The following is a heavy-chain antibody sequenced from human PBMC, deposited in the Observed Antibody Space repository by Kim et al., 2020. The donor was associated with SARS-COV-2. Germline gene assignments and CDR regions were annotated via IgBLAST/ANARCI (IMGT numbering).Heavy chain of an antibody. CDR3: ATQRNSSGYYYYYYYMDV. J-gene: IGHJ6*03. CDR1: GGTFSSYA. V-gene: IGHV1-69*04. CDR2: IIPIFGIA. D-gene: IGHD3-22*01. Sequence: SVKVSCKASGGTFSSYAISWVRQAPGQGLEWMGRIIPIFGIANYAQKFQGRVTITADKSTSTAYMELSSLRSEDTAVYYCATQRNSSGYYYYYYYMDVWGKGTTVTVSS.